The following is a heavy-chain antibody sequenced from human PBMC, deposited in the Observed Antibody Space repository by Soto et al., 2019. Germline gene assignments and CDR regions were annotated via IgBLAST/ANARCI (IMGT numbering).Heavy chain of an antibody. CDR1: DGSISSYY. D-gene: IGHD1-7*01. CDR2: IYYSGST. J-gene: IGHJ4*02. Sequence: PSETLSLTCTVSDGSISSYYWSWIRQPPGKGLEWIGYIYYSGSTNYNPSLKSRVTTSVDTSKNQFSLKLSSVTAADTAVYYCARGRTGTHDYWGQGTLVTVSS. V-gene: IGHV4-59*01. CDR3: ARGRTGTHDY.